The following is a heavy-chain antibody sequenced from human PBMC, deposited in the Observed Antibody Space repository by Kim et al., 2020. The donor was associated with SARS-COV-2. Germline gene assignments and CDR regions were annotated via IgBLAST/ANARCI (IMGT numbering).Heavy chain of an antibody. CDR2: INPIVGST. J-gene: IGHJ6*02. D-gene: IGHD6-13*01. CDR1: GYTFTSYY. CDR3: ARDTGSRARRWGGMDV. Sequence: ASVKVSCKASGYTFTSYYMRWVRQAPGQGLEWMGVINPIVGSTSYAQQFQGGVTMTRDTSTSTVYMELSSLRSEDTAVYYCARDTGSRARRWGGMDVWGHGTTVTFSS. V-gene: IGHV1-46*01.